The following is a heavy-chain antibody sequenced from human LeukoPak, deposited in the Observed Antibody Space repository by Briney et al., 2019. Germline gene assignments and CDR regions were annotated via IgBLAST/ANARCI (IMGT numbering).Heavy chain of an antibody. CDR3: AAYYYDSSGYFRRFDY. J-gene: IGHJ4*02. CDR2: IYYSGST. V-gene: IGHV4-59*01. CDR1: GGSISSYY. D-gene: IGHD3-22*01. Sequence: PSETLSLTCTVSGGSISSYYWSWIRQPAGKGLEWIGYIYYSGSTNCNPSLKSRVTISVDTSKNQFSLKLSSVTAADTAVYYCAAYYYDSSGYFRRFDYWGQGTLVTVSS.